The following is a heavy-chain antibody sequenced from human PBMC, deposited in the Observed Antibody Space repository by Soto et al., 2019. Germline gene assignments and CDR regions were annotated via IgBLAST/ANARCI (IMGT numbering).Heavy chain of an antibody. D-gene: IGHD3-10*01. CDR1: GFTVSNNY. CDR2: IYSGGYT. CDR3: APRPGGGGY. Sequence: EVQLVESGGGLIQPGGSLRLSCAVSGFTVSNNYMSWVRQAPGKGLEGVSVIYSGGYTAYGDSVKGRFTISRDNSKNTQSLKLRTRSAADPAVYYWAPRPGGGGYWGQGTLVTVSS. J-gene: IGHJ4*02. V-gene: IGHV3-53*01.